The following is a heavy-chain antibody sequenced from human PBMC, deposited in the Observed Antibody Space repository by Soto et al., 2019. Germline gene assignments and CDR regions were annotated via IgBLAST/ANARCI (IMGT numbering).Heavy chain of an antibody. CDR1: GVSISSSNW. CDR2: IYHSGST. CDR3: AISASVTTRFFRSDP. J-gene: IGHJ5*02. Sequence: PSETLSLTCAVSGVSISSSNWWSWVRQPPGKGLEWMGEIYHSGSTNYNPSLKSRVTISMDKSKRQFSLNLSSVTAADTAVYYCAISASVTTRFFRSDPWGQGTLVTVSS. D-gene: IGHD4-17*01. V-gene: IGHV4-4*02.